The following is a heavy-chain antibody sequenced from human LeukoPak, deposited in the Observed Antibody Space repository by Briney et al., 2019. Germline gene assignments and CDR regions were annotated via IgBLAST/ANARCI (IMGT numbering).Heavy chain of an antibody. V-gene: IGHV3-48*04. CDR1: GFTFSSYS. J-gene: IGHJ4*02. Sequence: GGSLRLSCAASGFTFSSYSMNWVRQAPGKGLEWVSFISSSSTIYYADSVKGRFTISRDNAKNSLYLQMNSLRAEDTAVYYCARDRGGSYSAIDYWGQGTLVAVSS. D-gene: IGHD1-26*01. CDR2: ISSSSTI. CDR3: ARDRGGSYSAIDY.